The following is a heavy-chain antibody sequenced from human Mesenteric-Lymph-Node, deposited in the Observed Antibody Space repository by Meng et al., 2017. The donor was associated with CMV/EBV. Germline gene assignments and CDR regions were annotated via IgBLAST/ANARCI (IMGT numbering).Heavy chain of an antibody. CDR3: ARDKGSYDFWSGYRKLNWFDP. Sequence: GGSLRLSCAASGFTFSSYAMHWVRQAPGKGLEWVAVISYDGSNKYYADSVKGRFTISRDNSKNTLYLQMNSLRAEDTAVYYCARDKGSYDFWSGYRKLNWFDPWGQGTLVTVSS. CDR2: ISYDGSNK. V-gene: IGHV3-30*04. J-gene: IGHJ5*02. CDR1: GFTFSSYA. D-gene: IGHD3-3*01.